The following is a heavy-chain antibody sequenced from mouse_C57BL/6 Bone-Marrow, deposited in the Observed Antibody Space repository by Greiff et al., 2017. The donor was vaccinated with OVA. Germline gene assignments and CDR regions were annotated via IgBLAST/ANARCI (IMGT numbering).Heavy chain of an antibody. CDR3: ARVSTMIPYWYFDV. Sequence: EVKLMESEGGLVQPGSSMKLSCTASGFTFSDYYMAWVRQVPEKGLEWVANINYDGSSTYYLDSLKSRFIISRDNAKNILYLQMSSLKSEDTATYYCARVSTMIPYWYFDVWGTGTTVTVSS. CDR1: GFTFSDYY. D-gene: IGHD2-4*01. J-gene: IGHJ1*03. CDR2: INYDGSST. V-gene: IGHV5-16*01.